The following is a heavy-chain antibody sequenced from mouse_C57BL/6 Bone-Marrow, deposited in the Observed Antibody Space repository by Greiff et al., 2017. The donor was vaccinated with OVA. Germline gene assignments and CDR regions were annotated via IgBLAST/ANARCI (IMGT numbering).Heavy chain of an antibody. CDR3: ASHYYGSSYFDY. V-gene: IGHV1-7*01. Sequence: QVQLQQSGAELAKPGASVKLSCKASGYTFTSYWMHWVKQRPGQGLEWIGYINPSSGYTKYNQKFKDKATLTADKSSSTAYMQLSSLTSEDSAVYYCASHYYGSSYFDYWGQGTTLTVSS. J-gene: IGHJ2*01. CDR2: INPSSGYT. D-gene: IGHD1-1*01. CDR1: GYTFTSYW.